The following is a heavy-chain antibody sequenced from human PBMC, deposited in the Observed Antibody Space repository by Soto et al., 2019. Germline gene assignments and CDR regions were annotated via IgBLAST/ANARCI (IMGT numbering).Heavy chain of an antibody. Sequence: QPQPVESGGGVVQPGRSLRLSCVVSGFTFSHYAMHWVRQAPGKGLEWVTSIQFDGSTKYYADSVKGRFTISRDNSKNTLFLQTDSLRVEDTAVYYCAKAAGGSSRGPPERWGQGTLVTVSS. CDR1: GFTFSHYA. CDR3: AKAAGGSSRGPPER. D-gene: IGHD1-26*01. V-gene: IGHV3-30*18. CDR2: IQFDGSTK. J-gene: IGHJ4*02.